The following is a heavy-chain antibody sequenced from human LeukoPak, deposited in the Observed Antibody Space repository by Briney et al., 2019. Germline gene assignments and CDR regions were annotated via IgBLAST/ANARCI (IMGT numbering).Heavy chain of an antibody. CDR1: GFTFSNAW. CDR2: IKSKTDGGTT. J-gene: IGHJ5*02. CDR3: TTSSSWYGLGFDP. D-gene: IGHD6-13*01. Sequence: GGSLRLSCAASGFTFSNAWMSWVRQAPGKGLEWVGRIKSKTDGGTTDYAAPVKGRFTISRDDSKNTLYLQMNSLKTEDTAVYYCTTSSSWYGLGFDPWGQGTLVTVSS. V-gene: IGHV3-15*01.